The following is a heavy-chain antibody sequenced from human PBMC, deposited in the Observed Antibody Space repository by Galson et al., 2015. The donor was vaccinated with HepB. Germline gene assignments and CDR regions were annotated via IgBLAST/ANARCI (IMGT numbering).Heavy chain of an antibody. Sequence: LRLSCAASGFTFSGYAMSWVRQAPGTGLEWVSGISGSGSRTYYVDSVKGRFTLSRDKSKNTLYLQMNNLRADDTAVYYCAKTESSDYWGQGTLVTVSS. CDR3: AKTESSDY. J-gene: IGHJ4*02. CDR1: GFTFSGYA. CDR2: ISGSGSRT. V-gene: IGHV3-23*01.